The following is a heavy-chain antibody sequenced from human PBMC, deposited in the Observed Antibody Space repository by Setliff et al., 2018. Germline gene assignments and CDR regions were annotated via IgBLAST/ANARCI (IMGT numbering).Heavy chain of an antibody. Sequence: SETLSLTCTVSGGSISSSSYYWGWIRQPPGKGLEWIGSIYYSGSTYYNPSLKSRVTIXXXTSKNQFXXXXXXXXXXXXXXYYXARRETYYNFWSGYYAYWGQGTLVTVSS. CDR3: ARRETYYNFWSGYYAY. CDR2: IYYSGST. V-gene: IGHV4-39*01. D-gene: IGHD3-3*01. CDR1: GGSISSSSYY. J-gene: IGHJ4*02.